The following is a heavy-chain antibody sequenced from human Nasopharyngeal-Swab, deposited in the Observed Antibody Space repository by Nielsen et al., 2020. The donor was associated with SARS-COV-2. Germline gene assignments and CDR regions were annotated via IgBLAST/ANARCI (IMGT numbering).Heavy chain of an antibody. J-gene: IGHJ2*01. Sequence: SETLSLTCTVSGASITSSYWSWIRQPPGKGLDWIGYIYYSGTTNYNPSLKSRVTISVDTSKNQFSLKPSSVTAADTAVYYCARRLTLESFWYFDLWGRGTLVTVSS. CDR3: ARRLTLESFWYFDL. CDR2: IYYSGTT. CDR1: GASITSSY. D-gene: IGHD3-3*01. V-gene: IGHV4-59*01.